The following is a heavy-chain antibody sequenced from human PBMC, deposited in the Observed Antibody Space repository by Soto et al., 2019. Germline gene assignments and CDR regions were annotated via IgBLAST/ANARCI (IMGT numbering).Heavy chain of an antibody. D-gene: IGHD2-2*01. CDR1: GFTFSSYG. V-gene: IGHV3-33*01. CDR3: ARGSIVVVPAAIAYYGMDV. CDR2: IWYDGSNK. Sequence: GGSLRLSCAASGFTFSSYGMHWVRQAPGTGLEWVAVIWYDGSNKYYADSVKGRFTISRDNSKNTLYLQMNSLRAEDTAVYYCARGSIVVVPAAIAYYGMDVWGQGTTVTVSS. J-gene: IGHJ6*02.